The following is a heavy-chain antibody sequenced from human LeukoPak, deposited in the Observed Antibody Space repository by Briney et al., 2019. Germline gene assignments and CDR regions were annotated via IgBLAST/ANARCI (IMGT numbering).Heavy chain of an antibody. J-gene: IGHJ5*02. CDR1: GYTFTSYD. CDR2: MNPNSGNT. Sequence: ASVKVSCKACGYTFTSYDIKWVGQATGQGLEWMGWMNPNSGNTGYAQKFQGRVTMTRNTSISTAYMELSSLRSEDTAVYYCARRVVGATVGENWFDPWGQGTLVTVSS. D-gene: IGHD1-26*01. V-gene: IGHV1-8*01. CDR3: ARRVVGATVGENWFDP.